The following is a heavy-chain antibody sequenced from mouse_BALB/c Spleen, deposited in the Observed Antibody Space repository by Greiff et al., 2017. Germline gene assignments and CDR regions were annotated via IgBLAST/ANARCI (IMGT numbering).Heavy chain of an antibody. CDR1: GFTFSDYY. J-gene: IGHJ4*01. CDR2: ISDGGSYT. Sequence: EVQLVESGGGLVKPGGSLKLSCAASGFTFSDYYMDWVRQTPEKRLEWVATISDGGSYTYYPDSVKGRFAIARDNAKNNLYLQMSSLKSEDTAMYDCARGLRRNAMDYWGQGTSVTVSS. V-gene: IGHV5-4*02. D-gene: IGHD2-4*01. CDR3: ARGLRRNAMDY.